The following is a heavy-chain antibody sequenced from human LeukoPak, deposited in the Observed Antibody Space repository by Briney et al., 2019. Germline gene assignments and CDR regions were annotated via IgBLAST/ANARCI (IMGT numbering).Heavy chain of an antibody. CDR1: GYTFTSYY. CDR2: INPSGGST. CDR3: ARDEPGNWFDP. Sequence: ASVKVSCKASGYTFTSYYMHWVRQAPGQGLEWMGIINPSGGSTSYAQKFQGRVTMTRDMSTSTVYMELSSLRSDDTAVYYCARDEPGNWFDPWGQGTLVTVSS. J-gene: IGHJ5*02. V-gene: IGHV1-46*01. D-gene: IGHD1-14*01.